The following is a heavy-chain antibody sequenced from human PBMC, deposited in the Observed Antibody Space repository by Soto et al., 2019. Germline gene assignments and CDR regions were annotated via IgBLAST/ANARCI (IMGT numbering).Heavy chain of an antibody. CDR2: ISGSGGST. D-gene: IGHD6-13*01. CDR3: AKDREIDPKIYSSSWYGAFDI. J-gene: IGHJ3*02. Sequence: GGSLRLSCAASGFTFSSYAMSWVRQAPGKGLEWVSAISGSGGSTYYADSVKGRFTISRDNSKNTLYLQMNSLRAEDTAVYYCAKDREIDPKIYSSSWYGAFDIWGQGTMVTVSS. V-gene: IGHV3-23*01. CDR1: GFTFSSYA.